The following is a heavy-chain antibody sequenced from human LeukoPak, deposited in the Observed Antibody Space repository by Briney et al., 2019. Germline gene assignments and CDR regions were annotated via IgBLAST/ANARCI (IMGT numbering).Heavy chain of an antibody. J-gene: IGHJ6*03. CDR3: ARGQRPTDITVFLTPYYYHMDV. Sequence: GASVEVSCKASGGTFSSYAISWVRQAPGQGLEWMGGIIPIYGTTNYAQKFQGRVTITTDESTSSAYMELSSLTSEDTAVYYCARGQRPTDITVFLTPYYYHMDVWGRGTTVTVS. CDR1: GGTFSSYA. V-gene: IGHV1-69*05. D-gene: IGHD4-11*01. CDR2: IIPIYGTT.